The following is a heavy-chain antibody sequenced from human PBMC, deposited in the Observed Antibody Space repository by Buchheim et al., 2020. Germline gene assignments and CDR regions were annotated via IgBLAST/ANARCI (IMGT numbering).Heavy chain of an antibody. CDR3: ARDRRVLGYSYGDYYYYGMDV. Sequence: QVQLQESGPGLVKPSGTLSLTCAVSGGSISSSNWWSWVRQPPGKGLEWIGEIYHSGSTNYNPSLKSRVTISVDKSKNQFSLKLRSVTAADTAVYYCARDRRVLGYSYGDYYYYGMDVWGQGTT. D-gene: IGHD5-18*01. J-gene: IGHJ6*02. CDR1: GGSISSSNW. V-gene: IGHV4-4*02. CDR2: IYHSGST.